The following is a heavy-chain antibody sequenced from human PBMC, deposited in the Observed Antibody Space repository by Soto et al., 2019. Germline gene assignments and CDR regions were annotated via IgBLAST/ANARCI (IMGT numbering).Heavy chain of an antibody. V-gene: IGHV1-69*13. Sequence: SGKVSCKASGGTFITYAISWVRQAPGQGLEWMGGNIPIFGTANYAQKFQGSVTITADESTSTAYMELSSLRSEETAVYYCASGRGRSQPQGGYFQHWGQGTLVTVSS. CDR3: ASGRGRSQPQGGYFQH. CDR2: NIPIFGTA. J-gene: IGHJ1*01. CDR1: GGTFITYA. D-gene: IGHD1-26*01.